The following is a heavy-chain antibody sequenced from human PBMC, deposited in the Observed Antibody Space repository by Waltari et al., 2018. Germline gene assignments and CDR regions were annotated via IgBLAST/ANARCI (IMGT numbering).Heavy chain of an antibody. Sequence: QVQLQQWGAGLLKPSETLSLTCAVYGGSFSGYYWSWIRQPPGKGLEWIGEINHSGSTNYNPSLKSRVTISVDTSKNQFSLKLSSVTAADTAVYYCAREGYSGSNPGAFDIWGQGTMVTVSS. CDR2: INHSGST. CDR3: AREGYSGSNPGAFDI. CDR1: GGSFSGYY. D-gene: IGHD1-26*01. V-gene: IGHV4-34*01. J-gene: IGHJ3*02.